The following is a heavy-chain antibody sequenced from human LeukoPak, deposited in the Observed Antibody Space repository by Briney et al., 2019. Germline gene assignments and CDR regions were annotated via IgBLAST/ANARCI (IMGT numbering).Heavy chain of an antibody. Sequence: GGSLRLSCSASGFTFSNFAMNWVRQSPGKGPEWVANIKQDSGEIYYVDSVKGRFTISRDNAKNSLYLQMNSLRAEDTAVYYCARDKIVGPTRFDYWGQGILVTVSS. CDR1: GFTFSNFA. V-gene: IGHV3-7*01. CDR3: ARDKIVGPTRFDY. CDR2: IKQDSGEI. J-gene: IGHJ4*02. D-gene: IGHD1-26*01.